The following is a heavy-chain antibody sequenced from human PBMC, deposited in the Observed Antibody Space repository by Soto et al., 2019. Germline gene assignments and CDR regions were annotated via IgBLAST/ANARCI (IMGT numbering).Heavy chain of an antibody. J-gene: IGHJ4*02. Sequence: SETLSLTCTVSGGSIRTSGYSWGWIRRPPGKGLEWIATISYTGSTNYNPSLKSRVTISVDTSKNQFSLKLSSVTAADTAVYYCARHSGDIVTTRFDDWGQGTLVTVSS. CDR3: ARHSGDIVTTRFDD. CDR1: GGSIRTSGYS. D-gene: IGHD5-12*01. V-gene: IGHV4-39*07. CDR2: ISYTGST.